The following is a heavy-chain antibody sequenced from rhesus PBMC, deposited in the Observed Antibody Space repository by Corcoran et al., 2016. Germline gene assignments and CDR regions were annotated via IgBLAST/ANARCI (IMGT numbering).Heavy chain of an antibody. J-gene: IGHJ4*01. Sequence: QVQLQESGPGLVKPSETLSLTCAVSGGSISSSYYYWSWIRQAPGKGLEGIGYISYSGGPGYNPSLKSRVTISRDTSKNQFSLQLSSVTAADTAVYYCARDHYGSDWYGIDYWGQGVLVTVSS. CDR2: ISYSGGP. D-gene: IGHD6-31*01. V-gene: IGHV4-122*02. CDR3: ARDHYGSDWYGIDY. CDR1: GGSISSSYYY.